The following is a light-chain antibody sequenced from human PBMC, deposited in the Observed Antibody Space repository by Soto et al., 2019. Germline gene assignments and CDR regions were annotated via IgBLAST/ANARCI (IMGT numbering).Light chain of an antibody. CDR1: SSDVGGYHY. CDR3: SSYSSTNTRWV. J-gene: IGLJ3*02. V-gene: IGLV2-14*01. Sequence: QSALTQPASVSGSPGQSITISCTGTSSDVGGYHYVSWYQQHPGKAPKLIIYEVSHRPSGVSNRFSGSKSGNTASLTISGLQAEDEADYYCSSYSSTNTRWVFGGGTKVTVL. CDR2: EVS.